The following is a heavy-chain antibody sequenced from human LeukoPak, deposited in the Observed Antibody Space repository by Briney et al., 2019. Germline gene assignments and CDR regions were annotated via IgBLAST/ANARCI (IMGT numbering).Heavy chain of an antibody. CDR3: ARDLQRYYYDSSGSYRPYYFDY. D-gene: IGHD3-22*01. CDR1: RFTFDDYG. CDR2: INWNGGST. Sequence: PGGSLRLSCAASRFTFDDYGMSWVRQAPGKGLERVSGINWNGGSTGYADSVKGRFTISRDNAKNSLYLRMNSLRAEDTALYYCARDLQRYYYDSSGSYRPYYFDYWGQGTLVTVSS. V-gene: IGHV3-20*04. J-gene: IGHJ4*02.